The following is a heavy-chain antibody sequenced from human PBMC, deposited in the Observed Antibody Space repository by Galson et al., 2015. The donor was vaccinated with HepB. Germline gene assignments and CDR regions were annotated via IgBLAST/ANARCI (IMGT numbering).Heavy chain of an antibody. CDR2: IIPIFGTA. V-gene: IGHV1-69*06. CDR1: GGTFSSYA. CDR3: AEEYSSSSGYYYYGMDV. J-gene: IGHJ6*02. D-gene: IGHD6-6*01. Sequence: SVKVSCKASGGTFSSYAISWVRQAPGQGLEWMGGIIPIFGTANYAQKFQGRVTITADKSTSTAYMELSSLRPEDTAVYYCAEEYSSSSGYYYYGMDVWGQGTTVTVSS.